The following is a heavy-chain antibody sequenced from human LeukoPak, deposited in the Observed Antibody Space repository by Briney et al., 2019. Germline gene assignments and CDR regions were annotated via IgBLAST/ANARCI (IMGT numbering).Heavy chain of an antibody. CDR3: ATNAVVVDATGVLDI. CDR1: ITVRSNY. J-gene: IGHJ3*02. V-gene: IGHV3-53*05. Sequence: GGSLRLSCAASITVRSNYMTWVRQAPGKGLEWVSVIYSGGDTYYADSVKGRFTISRDNSHNTLYLQMNGLRVEDTGVYYCATNAVVVDATGVLDIWGQGTMVTVSS. D-gene: IGHD2-15*01. CDR2: IYSGGDT.